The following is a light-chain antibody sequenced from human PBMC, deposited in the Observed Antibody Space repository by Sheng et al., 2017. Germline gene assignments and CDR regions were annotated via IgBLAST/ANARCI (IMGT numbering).Light chain of an antibody. J-gene: IGKJ1*01. CDR1: QSVYSK. CDR3: QQYGSSLPWT. V-gene: IGKV3-20*01. CDR2: EAS. Sequence: EIVVTQSPATLSVSPGERATLSCRASQSVYSKLAWYQQKPGQAPRLLIYEASTRATGIPDRFSGSGSGTDFTLTISRLEPEDFAVYYCQQYGSSLPWTFGQGTKVEIK.